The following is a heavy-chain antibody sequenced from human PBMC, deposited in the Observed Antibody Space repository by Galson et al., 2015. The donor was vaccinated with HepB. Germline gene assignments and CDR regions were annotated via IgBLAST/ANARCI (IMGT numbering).Heavy chain of an antibody. Sequence: SLRLSCAAAGFTFSGYWMTWVRQAPGKGLEWVANIKEDESEKYYVDSVKGRFTISRDNAKNSLYLKLNSLRAENTAVYFCARFAGGGYSTSWYRSGYDYWGQGTLVIVSS. CDR3: ARFAGGGYSTSWYRSGYDY. V-gene: IGHV3-7*05. D-gene: IGHD6-13*01. CDR2: IKEDESEK. CDR1: GFTFSGYW. J-gene: IGHJ4*02.